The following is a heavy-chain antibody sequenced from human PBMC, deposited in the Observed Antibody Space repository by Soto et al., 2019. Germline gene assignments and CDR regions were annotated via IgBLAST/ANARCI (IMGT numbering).Heavy chain of an antibody. CDR3: ARVKRIVVVTMRENFDY. CDR1: GGSFSGYY. D-gene: IGHD3-22*01. J-gene: IGHJ4*02. CDR2: INHSGST. V-gene: IGHV4-34*01. Sequence: SETLSLTCAVYGGSFSGYYWSWIRQPPGKGLEWIGEINHSGSTNYNPSLKSRVTISVDTSKNQFSLKLSSVTAADTAVYYCARVKRIVVVTMRENFDYWGQGTLVTVSS.